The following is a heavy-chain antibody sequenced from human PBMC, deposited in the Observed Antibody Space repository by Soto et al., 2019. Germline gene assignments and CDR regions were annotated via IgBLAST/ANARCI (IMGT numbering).Heavy chain of an antibody. V-gene: IGHV1-69*13. J-gene: IGHJ4*02. CDR1: GGTFSSYA. D-gene: IGHD5-12*01. CDR2: IIPIFGTA. CDR3: ASLLRGYSGTGDY. Sequence: GASVKVSCKASGGTFSSYAISWVRQAPGQGLEWMGGIIPIFGTAKYAQKFQGRVTITADESTSTAYMELSSLSSEDTAVYYCASLLRGYSGTGDYWGQGTLVTVSS.